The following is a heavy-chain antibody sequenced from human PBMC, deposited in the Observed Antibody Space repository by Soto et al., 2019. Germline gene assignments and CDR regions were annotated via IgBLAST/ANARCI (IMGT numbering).Heavy chain of an antibody. CDR3: ATSEYSSNWYYFDY. V-gene: IGHV3-30*03. CDR2: ISYDGSNK. CDR1: GFTFSNYG. J-gene: IGHJ4*02. Sequence: QVQLVESEGGVVQPGRSLRLSCAASGFTFSNYGMHWVRQGPGTGLEWLAVISYDGSNKYYADSVRGRFTISRDNSKNTLYLQMNSLRAEDTAVYYCATSEYSSNWYYFDYWGQGTLVTVSS. D-gene: IGHD6-13*01.